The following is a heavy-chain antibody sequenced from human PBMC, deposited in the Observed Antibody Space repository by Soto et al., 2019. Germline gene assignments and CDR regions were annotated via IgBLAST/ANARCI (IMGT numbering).Heavy chain of an antibody. CDR3: ARALAESYDY. D-gene: IGHD1-26*01. CDR1: GDSGSSNSAA. V-gene: IGHV6-1*01. J-gene: IGHJ4*02. Sequence: QSLAVPSAIFGDSGSSNSAACKLIRQSPSRGLELLGRTYYRSKWSNDYAVSVRSRITINPDTSKNQFSLQLNSVTPEDTAVYYCARALAESYDYWRQGALVTVS. CDR2: TYYRSKWSN.